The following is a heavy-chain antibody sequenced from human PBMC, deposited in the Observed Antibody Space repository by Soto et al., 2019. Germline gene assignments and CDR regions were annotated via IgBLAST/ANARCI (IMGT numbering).Heavy chain of an antibody. J-gene: IGHJ6*02. Sequence: GGSLRLSCVVSGFTFSTYGMHWVRQTPGKGLEWVAFISYDGGNKYYADSVKGRFTISRDNSKNTLYLQMNSLRAEDAAVYFCAKNEVGSSSLPYYYYGMDVWGQGTTVTVSS. CDR3: AKNEVGSSSLPYYYYGMDV. CDR2: ISYDGGNK. CDR1: GFTFSTYG. D-gene: IGHD2-2*01. V-gene: IGHV3-30*18.